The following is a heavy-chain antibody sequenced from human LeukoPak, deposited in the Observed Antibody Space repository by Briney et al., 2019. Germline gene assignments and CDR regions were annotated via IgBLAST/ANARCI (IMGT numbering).Heavy chain of an antibody. J-gene: IGHJ6*03. Sequence: GASVKVSCKASGGTFSSYAISWVRQAPGQGLEWMGGIIPIFGTANYAQKFQGRVTITADKSTSTAYMELSSLRSEDTAVYYCATAGNAGSGYDYLSLVRAYYYYMDVWGKGTTVTISS. D-gene: IGHD5-12*01. CDR2: IIPIFGTA. CDR1: GGTFSSYA. V-gene: IGHV1-69*06. CDR3: ATAGNAGSGYDYLSLVRAYYYYMDV.